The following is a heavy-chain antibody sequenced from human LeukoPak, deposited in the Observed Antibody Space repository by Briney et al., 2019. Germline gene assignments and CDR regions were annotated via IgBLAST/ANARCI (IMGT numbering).Heavy chain of an antibody. CDR1: GYTFTSYG. CDR2: ISAYNGNT. V-gene: IGHV1-18*01. Sequence: ASVKVSCKASGYTFTSYGISWVRQAPGQGLEWMGWISAYNGNTNYAQKLQGRVTMTTDTSTSTAYMELSSLRSEDTAVYYCAGGYSSSWYKEDYYYSMDVWGKGPTVTVSS. J-gene: IGHJ6*03. D-gene: IGHD6-13*01. CDR3: AGGYSSSWYKEDYYYSMDV.